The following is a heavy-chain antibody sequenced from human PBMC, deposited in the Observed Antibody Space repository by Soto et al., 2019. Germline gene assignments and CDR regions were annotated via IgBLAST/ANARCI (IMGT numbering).Heavy chain of an antibody. CDR2: ISGSGGST. CDR1: GFTFSSYA. D-gene: IGHD3-3*01. CDR3: AKDLVRFLEWSDAFDI. Sequence: EVQLLESGGGLVQPGGSLRLSCAASGFTFSSYAMSWVRQAPGKGLEWVSAISGSGGSTYYADSVKGRFTISRDNSKNTLYLQMNSQRAEDTAVYYCAKDLVRFLEWSDAFDIWGQGTMVTVSS. J-gene: IGHJ3*02. V-gene: IGHV3-23*01.